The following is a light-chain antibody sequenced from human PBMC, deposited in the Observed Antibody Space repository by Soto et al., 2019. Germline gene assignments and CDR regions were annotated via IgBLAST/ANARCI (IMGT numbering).Light chain of an antibody. V-gene: IGKV3-15*01. J-gene: IGKJ5*01. CDR3: QQYNKWPQT. CDR1: QSVAKD. CDR2: GAS. Sequence: EIVMTQSPDILSVSAEERATLSCRASQSVAKDLAWYQHKPGQTPRLLTHGASTRATGIPARFSGVGSGTEFTLTISSLQSEDFAVYYCQQYNKWPQTFGQGTRLEIK.